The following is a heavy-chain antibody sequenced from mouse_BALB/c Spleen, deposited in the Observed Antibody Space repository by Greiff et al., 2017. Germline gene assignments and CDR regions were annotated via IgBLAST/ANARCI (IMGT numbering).Heavy chain of an antibody. CDR2: ISYSGST. D-gene: IGHD4-1*02. Sequence: VQLKESGPSLVKPSQTLSLTCSVTGDSITSGYWNWIRKFPGNKLEYMGYISYSGSTYYNPSLKSRISITRDTAKNQYYLQLNSVTTEDTATDYWARRVSNWDAFDYWGQGTTLTGSS. CDR3: ARRVSNWDAFDY. CDR1: GDSITSGY. J-gene: IGHJ2*01. V-gene: IGHV3-8*02.